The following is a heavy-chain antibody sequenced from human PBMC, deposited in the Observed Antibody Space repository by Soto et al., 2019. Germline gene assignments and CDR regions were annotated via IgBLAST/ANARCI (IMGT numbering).Heavy chain of an antibody. J-gene: IGHJ5*02. CDR1: GGSVISYY. V-gene: IGHV4-59*08. D-gene: IGHD3-10*01. CDR3: ARHQTYGSGLNWFDP. Sequence: SETLSLTCTVSGGSVISYYWSWIRQPPGKGLEWIGYIYYGGSTNYNPSLKSRVTISVDTSKNQFSLKLTSVTAADTAVYYCARHQTYGSGLNWFDPWGQGTLVTVS. CDR2: IYYGGST.